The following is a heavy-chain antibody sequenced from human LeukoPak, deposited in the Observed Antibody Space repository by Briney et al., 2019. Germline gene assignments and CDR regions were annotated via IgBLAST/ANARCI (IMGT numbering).Heavy chain of an antibody. CDR3: ARSSYYFDSGGYYVY. Sequence: PSETLSLTCTVSGGSISSYYWSWIRQPPGKGLEWIGYIYNSGSTNHNPSLKSRVTISVDTSKNQFSLKLSSVTAADTAVYLCARSSYYFDSGGYYVYWGQGTLVTVSS. CDR1: GGSISSYY. V-gene: IGHV4-59*01. D-gene: IGHD3-22*01. J-gene: IGHJ4*02. CDR2: IYNSGST.